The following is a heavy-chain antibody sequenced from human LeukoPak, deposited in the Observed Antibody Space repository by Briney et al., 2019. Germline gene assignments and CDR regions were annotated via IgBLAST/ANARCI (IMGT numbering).Heavy chain of an antibody. D-gene: IGHD3-10*01. CDR1: GFTVSTNY. J-gene: IGHJ2*01. V-gene: IGHV3-53*01. CDR3: ARVGDHFHWYLDL. CDR2: LYSGSDT. Sequence: GGSLRLSCAASGFTVSTNYMNWVRQAPGKGLEWVSILYSGSDTYYADSVKGRFTISSNSSKNILFLQMNNLRAEDTAVYYCARVGDHFHWYLDLWGRGTLLTVSS.